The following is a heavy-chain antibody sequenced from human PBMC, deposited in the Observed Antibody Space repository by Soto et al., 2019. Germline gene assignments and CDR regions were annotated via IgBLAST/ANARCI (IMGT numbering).Heavy chain of an antibody. J-gene: IGHJ5*02. V-gene: IGHV1-18*01. CDR2: ISAYNANT. CDR3: ARGENGCDP. CDR1: GYTFTSYG. Sequence: QVQLVQSGAEVKKPGASVKVSCKASGYTFTSYGINWVRQAPGQGLEWMGWISAYNANTHYAQKLQGRVTMTTDTCARTAYKELRSLRSADTAVYCSARGENGCDPGGQGALVTVSS.